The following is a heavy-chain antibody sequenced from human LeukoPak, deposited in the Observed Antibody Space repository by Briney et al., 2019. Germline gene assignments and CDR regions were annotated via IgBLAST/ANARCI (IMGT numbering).Heavy chain of an antibody. Sequence: ASVKVSCKASGYTFTNYGINWVRQAPGQGLEWMGWISTYNGHTNYAQKLQGRVTMTTDTSTSTAYMELRSLRSDDTAVYYCARGGNYYDSSGYYGWGQGTLVTVSS. CDR3: ARGGNYYDSSGYYG. D-gene: IGHD3-22*01. J-gene: IGHJ4*02. CDR1: GYTFTNYG. CDR2: ISTYNGHT. V-gene: IGHV1-18*01.